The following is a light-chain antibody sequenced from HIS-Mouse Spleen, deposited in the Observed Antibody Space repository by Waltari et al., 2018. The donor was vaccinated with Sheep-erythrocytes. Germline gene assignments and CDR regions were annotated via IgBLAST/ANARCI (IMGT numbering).Light chain of an antibody. V-gene: IGLV2-14*02. CDR2: EGS. CDR1: SSDVGSYNL. Sequence: QSALTQPASVSGSPGQSITISCTGTSSDVGSYNLVSWYQQHPGQAPKLMIYEGSKRPSGVSNRFSGSKSGNTASLTISGLQAEDEADYYCCSYAGSYNHVFATGTKVTVL. J-gene: IGLJ1*01. CDR3: CSYAGSYNHV.